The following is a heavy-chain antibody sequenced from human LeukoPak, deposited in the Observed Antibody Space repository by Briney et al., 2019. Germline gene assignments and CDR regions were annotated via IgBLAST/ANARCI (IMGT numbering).Heavy chain of an antibody. CDR1: GFTFDDYA. J-gene: IGHJ6*03. CDR3: AKGPSKWLRFMNGTGDYYYYMDV. CDR2: ISWDGGST. V-gene: IGHV3-43D*03. Sequence: PGGSLRLSCAASGFTFDDYAMHWVRQAPGKGLEWVSLISWDGGSTYYADSVKGRFTISRDNSKNSLYLQMNSLRAEDTALYYCAKGPSKWLRFMNGTGDYYYYMDVWGKGTTVTVSS. D-gene: IGHD5-12*01.